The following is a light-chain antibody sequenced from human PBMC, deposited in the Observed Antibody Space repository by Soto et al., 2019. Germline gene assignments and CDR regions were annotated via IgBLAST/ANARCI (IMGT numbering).Light chain of an antibody. CDR3: SSYTSSSTPCV. CDR2: EVS. V-gene: IGLV2-14*01. J-gene: IGLJ1*01. CDR1: SSDVGGYNY. Sequence: QSALTQPASVSGSPGQSITISCTGTSSDVGGYNYVSWYQQHPGKAPKLMIYEVSNRPSGVSNRFSGSKSGNTASLTISGFQAEDEADYYCSSYTSSSTPCVFGTGTKVTVL.